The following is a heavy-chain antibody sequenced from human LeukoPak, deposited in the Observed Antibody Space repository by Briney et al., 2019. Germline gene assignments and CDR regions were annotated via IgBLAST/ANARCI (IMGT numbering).Heavy chain of an antibody. CDR1: EFTFSSYA. Sequence: GGSLRLSCAASEFTFSSYAMSWVRQAPGKGLEWVSAISGSGGSTYYADSVKGRFTIPRDNSKNTLYLQMNSLRAEDTAVYYCAKDPNWGVALYYFDYWGQGTLVTVSS. J-gene: IGHJ4*02. CDR3: AKDPNWGVALYYFDY. CDR2: ISGSGGST. V-gene: IGHV3-23*01. D-gene: IGHD7-27*01.